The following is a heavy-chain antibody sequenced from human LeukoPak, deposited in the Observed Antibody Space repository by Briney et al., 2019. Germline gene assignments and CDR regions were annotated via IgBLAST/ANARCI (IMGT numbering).Heavy chain of an antibody. J-gene: IGHJ4*02. CDR1: GGSISSYY. Sequence: KSSETLSLTCTVSGGSISSYYWSWIRQPPGKGLEWIGYIYYSGSTNYNPSLKSRVTISVDTSKNQFSLKLSSVTAADTAVYYCARVTYGGNSLFDYWGQGTLVTVSS. CDR3: ARVTYGGNSLFDY. V-gene: IGHV4-59*01. CDR2: IYYSGST. D-gene: IGHD4-23*01.